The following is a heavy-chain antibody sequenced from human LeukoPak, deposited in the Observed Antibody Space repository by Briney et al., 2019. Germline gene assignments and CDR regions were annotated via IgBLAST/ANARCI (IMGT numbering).Heavy chain of an antibody. D-gene: IGHD5-18*01. J-gene: IGHJ3*02. Sequence: PSETLSLTCTVSGGSITIYYWSWIRQPPGKGLEWIGYIYHSVSTNHNPSLTSRVTISLDTSKNQFSLKLSSVTAADTAVYYCARYPPTYSSCLSDTFDMWGQGTMVTVSS. CDR3: ARYPPTYSSCLSDTFDM. CDR2: IYHSVST. CDR1: GGSITIYY. V-gene: IGHV4-59*01.